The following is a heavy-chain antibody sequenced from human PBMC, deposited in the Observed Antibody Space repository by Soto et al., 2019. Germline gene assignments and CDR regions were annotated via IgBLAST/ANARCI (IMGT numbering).Heavy chain of an antibody. CDR1: GGSISSYY. J-gene: IGHJ4*02. D-gene: IGHD3-22*01. Sequence: SETLSLTCTVSGGSISSYYWSWIRQPPGKGLEWIGYIYYSGSTNYNPSLKSRVTISVDTSKNQFSLKLSSVTAADTAVYYCARAFDSSGFNYWGQGALVTVSS. V-gene: IGHV4-59*01. CDR2: IYYSGST. CDR3: ARAFDSSGFNY.